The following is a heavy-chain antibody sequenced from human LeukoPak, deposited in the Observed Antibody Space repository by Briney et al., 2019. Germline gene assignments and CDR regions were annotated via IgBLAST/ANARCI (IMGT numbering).Heavy chain of an antibody. CDR1: GGSISGSNYY. CDR2: IDFSGST. V-gene: IGHV4-39*07. J-gene: IGHJ4*02. D-gene: IGHD6-13*01. CDR3: ARRSSWSFDY. Sequence: SETLSLTCSVSGGSISGSNYYWGWIRQPPGKGLEWIGNIDFSGSTNYNSSLESRVTMSVDTSKNQFSLKLISATAADSAVYYCARRSSWSFDYWGQGTLVTVSS.